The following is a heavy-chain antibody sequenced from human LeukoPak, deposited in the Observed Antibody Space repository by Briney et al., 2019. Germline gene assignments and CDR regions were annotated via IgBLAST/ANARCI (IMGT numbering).Heavy chain of an antibody. CDR3: AREEWDYGGKPYWYFDL. CDR2: IYTSGST. CDR1: GNSISSGDNY. J-gene: IGHJ2*01. D-gene: IGHD4-23*01. Sequence: SETLSLTCTVSGNSISSGDNYWSWIRQPAGKGLEWIGRIYTSGSTNYNPSLKSRVTISGDTSKNQFSLKLSSVTAADTAVYYCAREEWDYGGKPYWYFDLWGRGTLVTVSS. V-gene: IGHV4-61*02.